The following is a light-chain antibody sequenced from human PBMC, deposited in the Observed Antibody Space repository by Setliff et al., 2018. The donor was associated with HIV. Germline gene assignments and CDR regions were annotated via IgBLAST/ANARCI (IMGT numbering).Light chain of an antibody. CDR3: SSYTSSSPLYV. J-gene: IGLJ1*01. Sequence: QSVLTQPASVSGSPGQSITISCTGTSSDVGGYNYVSWYQQHPGKAPKLMIYEVSNRPSGVSHRFSGSKSGNTASLTISGLQTEDEADYFCSSYTSSSPLYVFGTGTKVTVL. CDR1: SSDVGGYNY. CDR2: EVS. V-gene: IGLV2-14*01.